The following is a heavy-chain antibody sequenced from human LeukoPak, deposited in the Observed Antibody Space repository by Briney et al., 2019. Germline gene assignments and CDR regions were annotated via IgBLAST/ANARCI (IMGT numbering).Heavy chain of an antibody. Sequence: AAVQVSCKAGGYTFTSYYMHGVGQPPRQGLEWMGRINHRGGSTSYAQKFQGRVTMTRDMSTSTVYMELSSLRSEDTAVYYCARGAGYSGYESPEFDYWGQGTLVTVSS. CDR1: GYTFTSYY. CDR3: ARGAGYSGYESPEFDY. D-gene: IGHD5-12*01. CDR2: INHRGGST. J-gene: IGHJ4*02. V-gene: IGHV1-46*01.